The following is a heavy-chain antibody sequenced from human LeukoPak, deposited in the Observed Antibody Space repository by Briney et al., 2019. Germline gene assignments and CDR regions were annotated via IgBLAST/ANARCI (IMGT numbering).Heavy chain of an antibody. CDR1: GYTFTNYG. D-gene: IGHD1-26*01. CDR2: INTYNGNT. J-gene: IGHJ4*02. CDR3: ARDLVDGVGAPGAN. V-gene: IGHV1-18*01. Sequence: ASVKVSCKASGYTFTNYGITWMRQAPGQGLEWMGWINTYNGNTNYAQKLQGRVTITTDTSTSIAYMELRSLRSDDTAVFYCARDLVDGVGAPGANCGQRALVTVSP.